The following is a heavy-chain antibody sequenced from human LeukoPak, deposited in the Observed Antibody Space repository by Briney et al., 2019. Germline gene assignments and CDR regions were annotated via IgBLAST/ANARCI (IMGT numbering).Heavy chain of an antibody. Sequence: GGSLRLSCAASGFTFSNYGLHWVRQAPGKGLEWVAFIRYDGSNKYYVESVKGRFTISRDNSKNTLYLEMNSLGAEDTAVYYCAKCQAPYDILTGSFYWGQGTLVTVSS. CDR3: AKCQAPYDILTGSFY. D-gene: IGHD3-9*01. CDR1: GFTFSNYG. CDR2: IRYDGSNK. J-gene: IGHJ4*02. V-gene: IGHV3-30*02.